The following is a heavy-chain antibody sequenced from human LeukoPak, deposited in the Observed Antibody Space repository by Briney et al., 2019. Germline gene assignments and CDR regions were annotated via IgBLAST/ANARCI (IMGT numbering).Heavy chain of an antibody. CDR1: GFTFSSYS. V-gene: IGHV4-30-4*08. J-gene: IGHJ4*02. CDR3: ARGDSSGYPLEDY. D-gene: IGHD3-22*01. CDR2: MYYSGST. Sequence: LRLSCAASGFTFSSYSMNWVRQPPGKGLEWIGYMYYSGSTYYNPSLKSRVTISVDTSKNQFSLKLSSVTAADTAVYYCARGDSSGYPLEDYWGQGTLVTVSS.